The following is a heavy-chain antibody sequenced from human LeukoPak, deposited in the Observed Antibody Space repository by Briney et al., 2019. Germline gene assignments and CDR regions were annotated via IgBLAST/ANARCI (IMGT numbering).Heavy chain of an antibody. CDR1: GFTFSSYW. J-gene: IGHJ4*02. D-gene: IGHD1-26*01. Sequence: GGSLRLSCAASGFTFSSYWMHWVRQAPGKGLVWVSRINSDGSSTSYADSVKGRFTISRDNAKSTLYLQMNSLRAEDTAVYYCASGGIYYGAAFDFWGQGTLVTVSS. CDR3: ASGGIYYGAAFDF. V-gene: IGHV3-74*01. CDR2: INSDGSST.